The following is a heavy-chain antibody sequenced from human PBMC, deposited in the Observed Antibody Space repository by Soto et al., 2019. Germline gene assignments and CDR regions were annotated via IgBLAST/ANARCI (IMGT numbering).Heavy chain of an antibody. J-gene: IGHJ4*02. CDR2: ISAGGGRT. CDR3: TKGYYYDTCGYFES. CDR1: GFTFSSYA. D-gene: IGHD3-22*01. Sequence: GGSLRLSCAASGFTFSSYAMGWVHQAPGKGLELVSTISAGGGRTYYADSVKGRFTISRDNSKNTLYLQMNSLRAEDTAVYYCTKGYYYDTCGYFESWGQGTLVTVSS. V-gene: IGHV3-23*01.